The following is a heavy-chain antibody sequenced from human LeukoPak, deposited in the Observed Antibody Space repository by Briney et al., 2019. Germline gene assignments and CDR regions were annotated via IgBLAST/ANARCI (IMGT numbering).Heavy chain of an antibody. CDR3: AKDIDWVFTVGAFDI. J-gene: IGHJ3*02. CDR2: ISGSGGST. V-gene: IGHV3-23*01. CDR1: GFTFGSFA. D-gene: IGHD2-21*01. Sequence: PSGGSLSLSCAASGFTFGSFAMSWVRQAPGKGLEWVSAISGSGGSTYYADSVKGRFTISRDNSKNTLYLQMNSLRAEGTAVYYFAKDIDWVFTVGAFDIWGQGTMVTVSS.